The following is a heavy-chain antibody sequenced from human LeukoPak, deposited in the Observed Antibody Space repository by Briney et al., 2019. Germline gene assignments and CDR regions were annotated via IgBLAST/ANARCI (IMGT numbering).Heavy chain of an antibody. Sequence: GGSLRLSCAASGFTVSTYYMSWVRQVPGKGLEWVSVIYSGGSTYYADSVKGRFTISRDNSKNTLYLQMNSLRAEDTAVYYCAELGITMIGGVWGKGTTVTISS. CDR1: GFTVSTYY. J-gene: IGHJ6*04. D-gene: IGHD3-10*02. CDR2: IYSGGST. V-gene: IGHV3-66*01. CDR3: AELGITMIGGV.